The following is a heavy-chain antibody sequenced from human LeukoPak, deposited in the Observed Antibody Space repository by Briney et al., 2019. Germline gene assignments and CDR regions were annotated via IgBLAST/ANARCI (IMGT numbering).Heavy chain of an antibody. CDR3: AKDYSLGLRSFLGGD. Sequence: GGSLRLSCAASGFTFSTYAMSWVRQAPGKGLEWVSGISGGGGSTYYADSVKGRFTMSRDTSKNTLYLQLNSLRSEDTAVYYCAKDYSLGLRSFLGGDWGQGTLVTVYS. J-gene: IGHJ4*02. V-gene: IGHV3-23*01. CDR2: ISGGGGST. D-gene: IGHD3-10*01. CDR1: GFTFSTYA.